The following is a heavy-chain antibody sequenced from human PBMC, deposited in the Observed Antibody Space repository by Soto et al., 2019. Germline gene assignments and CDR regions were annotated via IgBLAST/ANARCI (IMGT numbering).Heavy chain of an antibody. D-gene: IGHD6-13*01. Sequence: PGGSLRLSCAASGFTFSGYAMSWVRQAPGKGLEWVSAISGRGGSTDYADSVKGRFTISRDNSQNTLYLQMNSLRAEDTAVYYCATDTSSWYFDYWGQGTLVTVSS. CDR2: ISGRGGST. V-gene: IGHV3-23*01. J-gene: IGHJ4*02. CDR3: ATDTSSWYFDY. CDR1: GFTFSGYA.